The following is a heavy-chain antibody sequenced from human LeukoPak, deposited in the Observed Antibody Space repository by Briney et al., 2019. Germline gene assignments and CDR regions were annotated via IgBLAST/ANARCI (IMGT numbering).Heavy chain of an antibody. V-gene: IGHV3-21*01. CDR3: AGIGLGRYVYNSFDF. J-gene: IGHJ4*02. CDR2: ISATTIYT. CDR1: GFTFNSYA. Sequence: KSGGSLRLSCAGSGFTFNSYAMSWVRQAPGKGLEWVSSISATTIYTFSADSVRGRFTISRDNVENSLYLQMNNLRGEDTGVYFCAGIGLGRYVYNSFDFWGQGTLVTVSS. D-gene: IGHD5-24*01.